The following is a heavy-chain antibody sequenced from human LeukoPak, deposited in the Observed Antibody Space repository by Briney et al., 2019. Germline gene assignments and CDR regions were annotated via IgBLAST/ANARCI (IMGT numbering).Heavy chain of an antibody. J-gene: IGHJ6*01. V-gene: IGHV3-30*18. CDR2: ISYDGSHK. Sequence: GGSLRLSCAASGFTFSSYGMHWVRQAPGKGLEWVAVISYDGSHKYYADSVKGRFTISRDNSKNTLYLQMNSLRAEATAVSYCSKENICDCGGDGYAWFFGGIYVLGQGATVTVSS. CDR3: SKENICDCGGDGYAWFFGGIYV. D-gene: IGHD2-21*02. CDR1: GFTFSSYG.